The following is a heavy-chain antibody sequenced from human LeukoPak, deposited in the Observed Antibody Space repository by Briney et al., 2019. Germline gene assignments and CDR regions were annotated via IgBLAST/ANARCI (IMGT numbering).Heavy chain of an antibody. J-gene: IGHJ4*02. CDR3: ARGGMTTVTTTRNYFDY. CDR2: INHSGST. CDR1: GGSFSGYY. Sequence: SETLSLTCAVYGGSFSGYYWSWLRQPPGKGLEWLGEINHSGSTNYNPSLKSRVTISVDTSKNQFSLKLSSVTAADTAVYYCARGGMTTVTTTRNYFDYWGQGTLVTVSS. V-gene: IGHV4-34*01. D-gene: IGHD4-17*01.